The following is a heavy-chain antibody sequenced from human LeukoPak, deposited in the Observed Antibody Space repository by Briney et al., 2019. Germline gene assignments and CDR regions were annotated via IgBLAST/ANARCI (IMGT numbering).Heavy chain of an antibody. D-gene: IGHD3-22*01. CDR2: ISGSGSIT. J-gene: IGHJ3*02. Sequence: HPGGSLRLSCAASGFTFSNYAMSWVRQAPGKGLEGVSTISGSGSITYYADSVKGRFTISRDNSKETLYLQMNSLRADDTAVYYCAKILGGLVIRRIYAFDIWGQGTMVTVSS. CDR3: AKILGGLVIRRIYAFDI. CDR1: GFTFSNYA. V-gene: IGHV3-23*01.